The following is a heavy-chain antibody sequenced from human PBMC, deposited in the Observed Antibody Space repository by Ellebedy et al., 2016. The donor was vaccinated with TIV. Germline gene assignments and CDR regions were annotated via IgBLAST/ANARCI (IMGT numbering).Heavy chain of an antibody. D-gene: IGHD1-1*01. Sequence: MPSETLSLTCTVSGGSISSSIYYWGWIRQPPGKGLEWIGSIYYGGRTHYNPSLKSRVTISVDTSKNQFSLKLSSVTAADTAVYYCARETGNFDYWGQGTLVTVSS. J-gene: IGHJ4*02. CDR2: IYYGGRT. V-gene: IGHV4-39*07. CDR3: ARETGNFDY. CDR1: GGSISSSIYY.